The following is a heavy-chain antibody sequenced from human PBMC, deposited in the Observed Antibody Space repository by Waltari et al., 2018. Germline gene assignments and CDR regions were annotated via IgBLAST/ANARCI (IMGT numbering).Heavy chain of an antibody. V-gene: IGHV3-74*01. CDR2: INVDGGYI. D-gene: IGHD5-12*01. CDR3: ARKAGSGYPYGPFYYDN. J-gene: IGHJ4*02. CDR1: GFRFGYYW. Sequence: EVHLAESGGGVVQPGGSLRPSFTGSGFRFGYYWRHGVRQAPGKGLEWVSRINVDGGYISYGDSVKGRFTISRDNAKNTVFLQLNSLRADDTAVYFCARKAGSGYPYGPFYYDNWGQGTLVTVSS.